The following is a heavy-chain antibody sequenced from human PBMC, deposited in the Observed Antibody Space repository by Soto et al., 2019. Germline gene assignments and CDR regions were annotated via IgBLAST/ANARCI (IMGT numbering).Heavy chain of an antibody. Sequence: QITLKESGPTLVKPTQTLTLTCTFSGFSLSPSGVGVGWIRQPPGKALECLALIYWYDDKRYSSSLKSRLTITKDTSNNQVVLIMTNIDPVDTATDYCAHSSYYGSGSLDYGGQGTLVTVSS. CDR2: IYWYDDK. CDR1: GFSLSPSGVG. D-gene: IGHD3-10*01. CDR3: AHSSYYGSGSLDY. J-gene: IGHJ4*02. V-gene: IGHV2-5*01.